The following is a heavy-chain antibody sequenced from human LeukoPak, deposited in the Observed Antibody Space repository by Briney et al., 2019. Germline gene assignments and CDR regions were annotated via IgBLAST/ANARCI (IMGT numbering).Heavy chain of an antibody. D-gene: IGHD2-8*01. J-gene: IGHJ6*01. CDR3: ASALSLNCTNGVCRLVSAAVDYYYYGTDG. Sequence: SVKVSCKASGGTFSSYALSRVRQAPGQGLEWMGRVIPIFGIANYAQTFQGRVTITADKSTGTAYMELSSLRSEDTAVYYCASALSLNCTNGVCRLVSAAVDYYYYGTDGGRQGTSVTASS. CDR2: VIPIFGIA. V-gene: IGHV1-69*04. CDR1: GGTFSSYA.